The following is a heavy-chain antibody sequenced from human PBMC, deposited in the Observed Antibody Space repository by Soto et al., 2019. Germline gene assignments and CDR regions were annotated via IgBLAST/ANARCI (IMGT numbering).Heavy chain of an antibody. CDR3: ARGLRGDV. J-gene: IGHJ6*02. Sequence: PGGSLRLSCAASGFTSTGYYMSWIRQAPGKGLEFVSYISYTSSSTNYADSVKGRFTISRDNAQNSLYLQMNSLRVEDTAVYYCARGLRGDVWGQGTTVTVSS. V-gene: IGHV3-11*06. CDR2: ISYTSSST. CDR1: GFTSTGYY.